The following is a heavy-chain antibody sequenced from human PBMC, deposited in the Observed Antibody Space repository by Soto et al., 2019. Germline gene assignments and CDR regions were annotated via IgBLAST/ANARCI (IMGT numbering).Heavy chain of an antibody. D-gene: IGHD3-16*01. V-gene: IGHV4-39*01. Sequence: QLQLQESGPGLVKPSETLSLTCTVSGGSISSSSYYWGWIRQPPGKGLEWIGSIYYSGSTYYNPPRKKRATTPLDTPKNQVSHKLSSVTAADTAVYYCALRRNREGIDPWGQGTLVTVSS. CDR2: IYYSGST. J-gene: IGHJ5*02. CDR3: ALRRNREGIDP. CDR1: GGSISSSSYY.